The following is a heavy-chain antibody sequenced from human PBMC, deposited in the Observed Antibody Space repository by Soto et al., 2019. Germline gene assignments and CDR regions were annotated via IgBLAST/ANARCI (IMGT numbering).Heavy chain of an antibody. CDR1: GGSVSSATDY. CDR2: TDYSGNS. CDR3: AGQSSYDIERYHSWFDP. J-gene: IGHJ5*02. V-gene: IGHV4-61*01. D-gene: IGHD3-22*01. Sequence: QVQLQESGPGLVKPSETLSLTCTVSGGSVSSATDYWTWIWPPPGKGLEWIGYTDYSGNSDRNPSLMSRVTTWMDRSKNQFPLIPASVPSADTAVYSCAGQSSYDIERYHSWFDPWGRGILVTGSS.